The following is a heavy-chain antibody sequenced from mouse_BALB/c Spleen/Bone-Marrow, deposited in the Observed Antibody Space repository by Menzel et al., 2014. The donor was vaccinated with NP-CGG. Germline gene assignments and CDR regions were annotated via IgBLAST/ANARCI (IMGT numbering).Heavy chain of an antibody. D-gene: IGHD1-1*01. J-gene: IGHJ4*01. CDR3: AREGRGYYGSSGAAMDY. Sequence: VKAVESGPGLVAPSQSLSITCTVSGFSLTSYGVHWVRQPPGKGLEWLGVIWAGGSTSYNSALMSRLSLNQDNSKSQVFLKLNRLQTDDTATYYCAREGRGYYGSSGAAMDYWGQGTSVTVSS. CDR1: GFSLTSYG. CDR2: IWAGGST. V-gene: IGHV2-9*02.